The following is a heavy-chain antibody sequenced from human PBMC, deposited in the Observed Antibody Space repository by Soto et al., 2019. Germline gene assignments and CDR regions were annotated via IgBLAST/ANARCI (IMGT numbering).Heavy chain of an antibody. D-gene: IGHD2-15*01. CDR2: VFGNGAGTP. CDR1: GGSFTGDY. CDR3: ARDLPPYGGRRSPPTGAFED. V-gene: IGHV4-4*07. Sequence: QVQLQESGPGLVRSSETLSLTCSVSGGSFTGDYWSWIRQPAGKGLQWIGRVFGNGAGTPIYNSLLKSRARMSADPSKWQFSLTLTSVTAADTAVYYCARDLPPYGGRRSPPTGAFEDWGQGIMVTVSS. J-gene: IGHJ4*02.